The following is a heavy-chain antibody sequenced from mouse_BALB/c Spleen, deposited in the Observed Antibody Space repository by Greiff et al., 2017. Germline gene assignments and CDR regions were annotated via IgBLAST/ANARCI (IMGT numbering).Heavy chain of an antibody. J-gene: IGHJ2*01. V-gene: IGHV5-9-4*01. D-gene: IGHD2-1*01. Sequence: EVQGVESGGGLVKPGGSLKLSCAASGFTFSSYAMSWVRQSPEKRLEWVAEISSGGSYTYYPDTVTGRFTISRDNAKNTLYLEMSSLRSEDTAMYYCARDLDGNYCFDYWGQGTTLTVSS. CDR2: ISSGGSYT. CDR1: GFTFSSYA. CDR3: ARDLDGNYCFDY.